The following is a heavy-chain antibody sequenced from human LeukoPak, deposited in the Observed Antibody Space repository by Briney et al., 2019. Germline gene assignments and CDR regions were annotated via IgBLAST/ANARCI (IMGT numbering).Heavy chain of an antibody. CDR1: GFTFRSYG. J-gene: IGHJ4*02. D-gene: IGHD5-12*01. CDR3: ATDPSGSLTWGYFHS. CDR2: ISYDGSNK. V-gene: IGHV3-30*03. Sequence: GGSLRLSCAASGFTFRSYGMHWVRQAPGKGLEWVAVISYDGSNKYYADSVKGRFTISRDNSKNTLYLQMNSLRAEDTAVYYCATDPSGSLTWGYFHSWGQGTLVTFPP.